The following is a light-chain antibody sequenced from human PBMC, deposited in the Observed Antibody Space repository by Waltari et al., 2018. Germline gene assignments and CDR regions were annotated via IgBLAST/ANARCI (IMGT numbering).Light chain of an antibody. Sequence: QLVLTQSPSASASLGASVKLTCTLSSGHSSYAIAWHQQQPEKGPRYLMKLNSDGSHSKGDGIPERFSCSSSGAERYLTISSLQSEDEADYYCQTWGTGIVVFGGGTKLTVL. CDR3: QTWGTGIVV. J-gene: IGLJ2*01. CDR2: LNSDGSH. V-gene: IGLV4-69*01. CDR1: SGHSSYA.